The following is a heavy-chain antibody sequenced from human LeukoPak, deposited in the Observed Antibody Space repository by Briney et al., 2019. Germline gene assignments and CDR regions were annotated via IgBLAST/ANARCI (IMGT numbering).Heavy chain of an antibody. CDR2: IKQDGSEK. CDR1: GFTFSSYW. Sequence: GGSLRLPCAASGFTFSSYWMSWVRQAPGKGLEWVANIKQDGSEKYYVDSVKGRFTISRDNAKNSLYLQMNSLRAEDTAVYYCAREGYDSSGYYYYYFDYWGQGTLVTVSS. J-gene: IGHJ4*02. D-gene: IGHD3-22*01. CDR3: AREGYDSSGYYYYYFDY. V-gene: IGHV3-7*01.